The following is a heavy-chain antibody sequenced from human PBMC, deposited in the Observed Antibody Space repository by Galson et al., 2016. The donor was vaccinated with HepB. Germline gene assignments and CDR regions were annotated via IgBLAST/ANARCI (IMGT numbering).Heavy chain of an antibody. CDR3: ANIGAFNI. CDR1: GFTVSYNY. J-gene: IGHJ3*02. V-gene: IGHV3-53*01. Sequence: SLRLSCAASGFTVSYNYITWVRQPPGKGLEWVSLIYSAGKTYYADSVKGLFTISRDHSKNTVYLQMSSLRADDTAMYYCANIGAFNIWGQGTMVTVSS. CDR2: IYSAGKT.